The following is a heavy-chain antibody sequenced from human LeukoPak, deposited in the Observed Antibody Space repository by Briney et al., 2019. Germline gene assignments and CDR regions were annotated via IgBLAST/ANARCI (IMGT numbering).Heavy chain of an antibody. J-gene: IGHJ4*02. D-gene: IGHD3-16*01. Sequence: GGSLRLSCTASGFTFGDYAMSWVRQVPGKGLEWVGFIRSKAYGGTTEYAASVKGRFTISRDGSKSIAYLQMNSLKIEDTAMYYCTGIYDAYYFDYWGQGTLVTVSS. CDR1: GFTFGDYA. CDR3: TGIYDAYYFDY. V-gene: IGHV3-49*04. CDR2: IRSKAYGGTT.